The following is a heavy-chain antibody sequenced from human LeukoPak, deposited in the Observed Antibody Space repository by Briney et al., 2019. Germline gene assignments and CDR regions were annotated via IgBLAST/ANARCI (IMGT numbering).Heavy chain of an antibody. V-gene: IGHV3-7*05. CDR1: GFTFSNFW. Sequence: GGSLRLSCVASGFTFSNFWLMWVRQAPEKGLEWVATMNPDGSEKYYVASVKGRFTISRDNAKNSMYLQMNSMTDEDTAVYYCARDRGWLQFDYWGQRTLVTVSS. CDR2: MNPDGSEK. J-gene: IGHJ4*02. CDR3: ARDRGWLQFDY. D-gene: IGHD5-24*01.